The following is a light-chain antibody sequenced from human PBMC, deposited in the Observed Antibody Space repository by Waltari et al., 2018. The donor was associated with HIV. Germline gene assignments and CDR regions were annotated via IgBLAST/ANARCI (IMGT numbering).Light chain of an antibody. CDR2: RDK. CDR3: HVWDSSNAEDV. Sequence: SYAVTQPLSVSVALGQTARITCRANNIGSKSVHWYQQQPGQAPVLVIYRDKNRPSGVAERFSGSNSVNTATLTISGAQAGDEADYYCHVWDSSNAEDVFGTGTKVSVL. J-gene: IGLJ1*01. CDR1: NIGSKS. V-gene: IGLV3-9*01.